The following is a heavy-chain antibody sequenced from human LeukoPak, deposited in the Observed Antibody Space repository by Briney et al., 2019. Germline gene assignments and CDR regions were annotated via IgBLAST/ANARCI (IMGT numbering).Heavy chain of an antibody. CDR1: RFTFSSSA. CDR3: AKVGYNYDYDGC. J-gene: IGHJ4*02. CDR2: ISGSGGST. Sequence: LAGGSLRLSCAASRFTFSSSAMSWVRQAPGKGLEWVSTISGSGGSTYSTDSVKGRFTISRDNSKNTLYLQMNSLRAEDTAVYYCAKVGYNYDYDGCWGQGTLVTVSS. D-gene: IGHD5-18*01. V-gene: IGHV3-23*01.